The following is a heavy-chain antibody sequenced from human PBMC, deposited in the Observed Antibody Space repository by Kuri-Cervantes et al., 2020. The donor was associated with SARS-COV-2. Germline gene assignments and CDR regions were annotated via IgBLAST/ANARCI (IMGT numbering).Heavy chain of an antibody. D-gene: IGHD2/OR15-2a*01. V-gene: IGHV3-23*01. CDR3: AKVGLSFDY. Sequence: GGSLRLPCAASGFTFSSFVMSWVRQAPGKGLEWVSSISGSGVGTYYADSVKGRFTISRDNSKNTLYLQMNSLRAEDSALYYCAKVGLSFDYWGQRTLVTVSS. J-gene: IGHJ4*02. CDR2: ISGSGVGT. CDR1: GFTFSSFV.